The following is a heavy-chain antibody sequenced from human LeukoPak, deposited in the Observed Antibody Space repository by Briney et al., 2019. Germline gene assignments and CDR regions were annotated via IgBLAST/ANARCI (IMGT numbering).Heavy chain of an antibody. D-gene: IGHD2-2*01. CDR1: GFTFSSYG. J-gene: IGHJ6*02. CDR3: ARDHGCSSTSCYAGYYYYGMDV. CDR2: ISSSSSYI. Sequence: PGGSLRLSCAASGFTFSSYGMNWVRQAPGKGLEWVSSISSSSSYIYYADSVKGRFTISRDNAKNSLYLQMNSLRAEDTAVYYCARDHGCSSTSCYAGYYYYGMDVWGQGTTVTVSS. V-gene: IGHV3-21*01.